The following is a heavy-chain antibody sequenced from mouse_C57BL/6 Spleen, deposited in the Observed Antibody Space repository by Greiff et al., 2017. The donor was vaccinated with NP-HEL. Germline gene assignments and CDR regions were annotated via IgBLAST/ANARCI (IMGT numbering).Heavy chain of an antibody. V-gene: IGHV5-6*01. D-gene: IGHD2-2*01. J-gene: IGHJ4*01. Sequence: EVQLVESGGDLVKPGGSLKLSCAASGFTFSSYGMSWVRQTPDKRLEWVATISSGGSYTYYPDSVKGRFTISRDNAKNTLYLQMSSLKSEETAMYYCARWLPPMDYWGQGTSVTVSS. CDR1: GFTFSSYG. CDR3: ARWLPPMDY. CDR2: ISSGGSYT.